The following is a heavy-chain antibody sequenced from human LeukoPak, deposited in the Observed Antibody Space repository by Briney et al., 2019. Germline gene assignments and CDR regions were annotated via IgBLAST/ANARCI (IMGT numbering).Heavy chain of an antibody. CDR3: AREGGDYLNCYYYMDV. CDR2: INSNGSST. CDR1: GFTFSSYW. V-gene: IGHV3-74*01. J-gene: IGHJ6*03. D-gene: IGHD4-17*01. Sequence: GGSLRLSCAASGFTFSSYWMHWVRQAPGKGLVWVSRINSNGSSTSYADSVKGRFTISRDNAKNSLYLQMNSLRAEDTAVYYCAREGGDYLNCYYYMDVWGKGTTVTVSS.